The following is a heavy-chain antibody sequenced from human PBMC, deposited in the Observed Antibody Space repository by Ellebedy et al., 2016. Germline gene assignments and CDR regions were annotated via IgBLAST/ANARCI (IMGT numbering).Heavy chain of an antibody. V-gene: IGHV3-33*01. J-gene: IGHJ6*02. CDR1: GFTFSSYG. D-gene: IGHD3-10*01. CDR2: IWYDGSNK. CDR3: ARDRVWFGDDYYYGMDV. Sequence: GESLKISCAASGFTFSSYGMHWVRQAPGKGLEWVAVIWYDGSNKYYADSVKGRFTISRDNSKNTLYLQMNSLRAEDTAVYYCARDRVWFGDDYYYGMDVWGQGTTVTVSS.